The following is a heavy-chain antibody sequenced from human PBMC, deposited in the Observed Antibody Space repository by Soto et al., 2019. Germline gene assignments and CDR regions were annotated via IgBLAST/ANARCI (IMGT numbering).Heavy chain of an antibody. CDR3: ATSGGDSGSYSALGGELFDY. Sequence: QVQLVQSGAEVKKPGSSVKVSCKASGGTFSSYAISWVRQAPGQGLEWMGGIIPIFGTANYAQKFQGRVTITADESTSTAYMELSSLRSEDTAVYYCATSGGDSGSYSALGGELFDYWGQGTLVTVSS. CDR2: IIPIFGTA. CDR1: GGTFSSYA. J-gene: IGHJ4*02. V-gene: IGHV1-69*01. D-gene: IGHD1-26*01.